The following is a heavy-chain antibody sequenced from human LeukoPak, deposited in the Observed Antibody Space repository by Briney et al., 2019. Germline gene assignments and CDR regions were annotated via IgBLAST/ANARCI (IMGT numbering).Heavy chain of an antibody. CDR2: IYYSGST. D-gene: IGHD3-9*01. V-gene: IGHV4-59*01. Sequence: SETLSLTCTVPGGSMNSYYWSWIRQPPGKGLEWIGYIYYSGSTIYSPSLKSRVSISVDTSKNQFSLNLTSVTAADTAVYYCARTNPDDWLDYWGQGTLVTVSS. CDR3: ARTNPDDWLDY. CDR1: GGSMNSYY. J-gene: IGHJ4*02.